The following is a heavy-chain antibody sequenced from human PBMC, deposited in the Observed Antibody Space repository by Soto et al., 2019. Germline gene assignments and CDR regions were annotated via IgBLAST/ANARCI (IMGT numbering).Heavy chain of an antibody. Sequence: GASVEGSCQSYGYTLIYYIHWVRHAPGQGLEWLGWINPTNGGTNYAPKFQGRVTMTRDTSITTVYLELSSLRSDDTAVYYCAKDAVYKDGLWLMDSWGQGNLVTGSS. CDR1: GYTLIYY. V-gene: IGHV1-2*02. J-gene: IGHJ5*02. CDR3: AKDAVYKDGLWLMDS. CDR2: INPTNGGT. D-gene: IGHD2-21*01.